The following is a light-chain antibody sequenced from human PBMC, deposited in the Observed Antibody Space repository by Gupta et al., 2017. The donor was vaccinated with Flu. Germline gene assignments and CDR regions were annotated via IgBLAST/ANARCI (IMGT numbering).Light chain of an antibody. CDR1: HNISIW. V-gene: IGKV1-5*03. J-gene: IGKJ1*01. CDR2: KAS. CDR3: QQDDTYSRT. Sequence: DIQMTQSPSTLSASIGDRVTITCLASHNISIWLAWYQQKPGKAPKLLIYKASTLESGVPSRFRGSGSGAEFTLSIDRLQSDDFASYYCQQDDTYSRTFGEGTKVDVK.